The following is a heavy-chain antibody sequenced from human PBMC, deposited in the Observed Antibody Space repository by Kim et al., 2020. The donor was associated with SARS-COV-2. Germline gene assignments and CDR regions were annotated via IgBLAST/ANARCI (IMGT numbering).Heavy chain of an antibody. CDR1: GGSISSSSYY. D-gene: IGHD3-3*01. J-gene: IGHJ5*02. Sequence: SETLSLTCTVSGGSISSSSYYWGWIRQPPGKGLEWIGSIYYSGSTYYNPSLKSRVTISVDTSKNQFSLKLSSVTAADTAVYYCARHSILGRLAAPPNWFDPWGQGTLVTVSS. CDR2: IYYSGST. V-gene: IGHV4-39*01. CDR3: ARHSILGRLAAPPNWFDP.